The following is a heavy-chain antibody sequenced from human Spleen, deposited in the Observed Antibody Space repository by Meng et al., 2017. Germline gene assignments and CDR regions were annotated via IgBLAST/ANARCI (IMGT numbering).Heavy chain of an antibody. CDR2: ISCYNGDT. Sequence: QVQVVQSGAEVKRPGASVKVSCKASHYTFTGYGVSWFRQAPGQGLEWMGWISCYNGDTNYAQKFQGRVTMTTDTSTSTAYMDLRSLRSDDTAVYYCARDPSNTSGRYAYFDYWGQGTLVTVSS. J-gene: IGHJ4*02. D-gene: IGHD6-19*01. CDR1: HYTFTGYG. V-gene: IGHV1-18*01. CDR3: ARDPSNTSGRYAYFDY.